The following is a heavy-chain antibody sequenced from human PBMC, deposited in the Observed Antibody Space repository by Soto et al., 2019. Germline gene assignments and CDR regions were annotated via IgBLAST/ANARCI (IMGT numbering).Heavy chain of an antibody. CDR3: THRPRGYAYYFVY. J-gene: IGHJ4*02. D-gene: IGHD5-12*01. CDR2: IFWDDDK. CDR1: GFSRSTRGLG. Sequence: QLTLKESGPTLVKPTQTLTLTCTFYGFSRSTRGLGVAWIRQPPGKALEWLALIFWDDDKWYSHSLKSRLTITEDTSKNQVVLTMTYMDPVDTATYYCTHRPRGYAYYFVYWGQGTLVIVSS. V-gene: IGHV2-5*02.